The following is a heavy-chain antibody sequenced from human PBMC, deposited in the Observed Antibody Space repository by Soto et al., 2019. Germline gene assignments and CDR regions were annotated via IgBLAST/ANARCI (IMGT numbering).Heavy chain of an antibody. J-gene: IGHJ6*03. CDR3: ARDSLIRTGYSSGWYGGYYYYMDV. CDR1: GFTFSSYA. V-gene: IGHV3-64*01. CDR2: ISSNGGST. Sequence: GGSLRLSCAASGFTFSSYAMHWVRQAPGKGLEYVSAISSNGGSTYYANSVKGRFTISRDNSKNTLYLQMGSLRAEDMAVYYCARDSLIRTGYSSGWYGGYYYYMDVWGKGTTVTVSS. D-gene: IGHD6-19*01.